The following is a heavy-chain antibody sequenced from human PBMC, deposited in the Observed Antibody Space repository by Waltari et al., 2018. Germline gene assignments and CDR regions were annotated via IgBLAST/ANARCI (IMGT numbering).Heavy chain of an antibody. V-gene: IGHV1-69*01. Sequence: QVQLVQSGAEVKKPGSSVKVSCKASGGTFSSYAISWVRQAPGQGLEWMGVIIPSFGTANYAQKFQGRVTITADESTSTAYMELSSLRSEDTAVYYCARVATVTRLIHHYYYGMDVWGQGTTVTVSS. CDR2: IIPSFGTA. CDR3: ARVATVTRLIHHYYYGMDV. J-gene: IGHJ6*02. CDR1: GGTFSSYA. D-gene: IGHD4-17*01.